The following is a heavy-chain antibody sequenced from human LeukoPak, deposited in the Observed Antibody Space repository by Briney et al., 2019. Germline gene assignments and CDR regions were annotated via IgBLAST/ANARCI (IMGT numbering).Heavy chain of an antibody. CDR1: GYTFTTYY. D-gene: IGHD6-13*01. CDR3: ARADSSSWDYYYYGMDV. J-gene: IGHJ6*02. Sequence: ASVKVSCKPSGYTFTTYYMHWVRPAPGQGLEWMGIINPSGGSTSYAQKFQGRVTMTRDTSTSTVYRELSSLRSEDTAVYYCARADSSSWDYYYYGMDVWGQGTTVTVSS. V-gene: IGHV1-46*01. CDR2: INPSGGST.